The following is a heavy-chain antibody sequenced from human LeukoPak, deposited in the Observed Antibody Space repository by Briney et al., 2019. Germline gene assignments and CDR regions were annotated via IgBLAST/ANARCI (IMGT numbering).Heavy chain of an antibody. CDR3: ARHEPYSSSWYHSSGWFDP. Sequence: SETLSLTCTVSGGSISSGDYYWSWIRQPPGKGLEWIGYIYYIGNTFYNPSLKSRVTISVDTSKNQFSLKLSSVTAADTAVYYCARHEPYSSSWYHSSGWFDPWGQGTLVTVSS. V-gene: IGHV4-30-4*01. CDR2: IYYIGNT. D-gene: IGHD6-13*01. J-gene: IGHJ5*02. CDR1: GGSISSGDYY.